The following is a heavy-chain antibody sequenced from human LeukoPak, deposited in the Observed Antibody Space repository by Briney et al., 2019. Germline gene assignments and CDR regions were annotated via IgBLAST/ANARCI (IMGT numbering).Heavy chain of an antibody. V-gene: IGHV3-30*18. Sequence: GGSLRLSCAASGFTFSSYGMHWVRQAPGKGLEWVAVILYDGSNKYYADSVKGRFTISRDNSKNTLYLQMNSLRAEDTAVYYCAKAGGSGYVFDYWGQGTLVTVSS. CDR2: ILYDGSNK. CDR3: AKAGGSGYVFDY. CDR1: GFTFSSYG. J-gene: IGHJ4*02. D-gene: IGHD5-12*01.